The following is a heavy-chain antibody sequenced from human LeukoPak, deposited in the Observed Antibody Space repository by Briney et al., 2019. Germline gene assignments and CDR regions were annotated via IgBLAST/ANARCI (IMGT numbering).Heavy chain of an antibody. V-gene: IGHV4-39*01. CDR3: ARHVSDSFHYYYYMDV. CDR2: IYYSGRT. D-gene: IGHD2-8*01. J-gene: IGHJ6*03. CDR1: GGSISSSDYY. Sequence: SETLSLTCTVSGGSISSSDYYWGCIRQPPGKGLEWIGTIYYSGRTYYNSSLKSRVTISVDTPKNQFSLNLSSVSAADTAVYYCARHVSDSFHYYYYMDVWGKGTTVTISS.